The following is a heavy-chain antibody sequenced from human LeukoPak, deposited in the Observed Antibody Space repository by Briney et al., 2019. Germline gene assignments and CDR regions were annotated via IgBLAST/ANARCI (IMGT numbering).Heavy chain of an antibody. J-gene: IGHJ4*02. CDR1: GLTFRNYA. CDR2: ICANDGNT. Sequence: GGSLRLSCAASGLTFRNYAMSWVRQAPGKGLEWVSVICANDGNTYYADAVKGRFTISRDNSKDTLYLQMDSLRAEDTAVYYCAKGSGSSCYSPCDYWGQGILITVSS. D-gene: IGHD2-15*01. V-gene: IGHV3-23*01. CDR3: AKGSGSSCYSPCDY.